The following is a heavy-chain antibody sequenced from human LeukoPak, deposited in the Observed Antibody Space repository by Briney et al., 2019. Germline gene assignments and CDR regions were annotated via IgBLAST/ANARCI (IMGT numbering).Heavy chain of an antibody. V-gene: IGHV1-46*01. D-gene: IGHD3-3*01. CDR1: GYTFTSYY. CDR2: INPSGGST. CDR3: ARALTIFPHY. J-gene: IGHJ4*02. Sequence: GASAKVSCKASGYTFTSYYMRWGRQAPGQGLEWMGIINPSGGSTSYAHKFRGRVTMTRDMSTSTVYMELSSLRSEDSAVYYCARALTIFPHYWGQGTLVTVSS.